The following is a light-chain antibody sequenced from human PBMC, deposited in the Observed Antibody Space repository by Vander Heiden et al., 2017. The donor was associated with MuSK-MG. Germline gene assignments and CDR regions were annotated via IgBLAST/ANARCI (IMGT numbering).Light chain of an antibody. V-gene: IGKV1-33*01. CDR1: QDISKY. CDR2: DAS. J-gene: IGKJ3*01. Sequence: DTQMTQSPSSLSASVRDRVTITCRASQDISKYLNWYQQKPRKAPKVLIYDASNLETGVPSRFSGSGAGTDFTFTISRLQPEVIGTYYCQQYYNLPFTFGPGTKVDIK. CDR3: QQYYNLPFT.